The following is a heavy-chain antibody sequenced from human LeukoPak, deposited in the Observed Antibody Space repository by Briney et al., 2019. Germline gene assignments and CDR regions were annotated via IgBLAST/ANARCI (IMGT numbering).Heavy chain of an antibody. D-gene: IGHD2-2*01. J-gene: IGHJ4*02. Sequence: ASVKVSCKASGYTFTGYYMHWVRQAPGQGLEWMGWINANSGGTNYAQKFQGRVTMTRDTSISTAYMELSRLRSDDTAVYYCARSQYCSSTSCYVEYFDYWGQGTLVTVSS. CDR1: GYTFTGYY. V-gene: IGHV1-2*02. CDR2: INANSGGT. CDR3: ARSQYCSSTSCYVEYFDY.